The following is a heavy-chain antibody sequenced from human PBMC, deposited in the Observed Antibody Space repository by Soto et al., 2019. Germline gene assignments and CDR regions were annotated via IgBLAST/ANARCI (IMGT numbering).Heavy chain of an antibody. J-gene: IGHJ3*02. CDR2: IFHSGST. V-gene: IGHV4-4*02. Sequence: QVQLQESGPGLVKPSGTLSLTCAVSGDSISSSKWWTWVRQPPGKGLEWIGEIFHSGSTNYIPSLKSRVTISVDKSKNQWSLKLSSVTAADTAVYYCAYSTGWYRHDIWGQGTLVTVSS. CDR3: AYSTGWYRHDI. CDR1: GDSISSSKW. D-gene: IGHD6-19*01.